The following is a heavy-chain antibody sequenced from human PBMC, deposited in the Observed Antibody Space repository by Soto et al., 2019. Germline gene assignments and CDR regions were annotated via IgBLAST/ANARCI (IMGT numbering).Heavy chain of an antibody. CDR1: GFTFSGST. Sequence: GGSLRLSCAASGFTFSGSTMHWVRQASGKGLEWVGRIRGKADSYATAYSASVKGRFIISRDDAKNTAYLQMNSLRTEDTAVYYCTRQVVVAAFGVWGQGTTVTVSS. J-gene: IGHJ6*02. D-gene: IGHD2-15*01. CDR2: IRGKADSYAT. V-gene: IGHV3-73*01. CDR3: TRQVVVAAFGV.